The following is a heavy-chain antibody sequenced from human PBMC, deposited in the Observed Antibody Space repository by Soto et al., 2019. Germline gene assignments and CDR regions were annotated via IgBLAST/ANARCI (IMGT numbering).Heavy chain of an antibody. CDR3: ARDGCSSTSCYTRYGSSPYYYGMDV. D-gene: IGHD2-2*02. V-gene: IGHV1-69*06. CDR1: GGTFSSYA. J-gene: IGHJ6*02. CDR2: IIPIFGTA. Sequence: SSVKVSCKASGGTFSSYAISWVRQAPGQGLEWMGGIIPIFGTANYAQKVQGRVTITADKSTSTVYMELSSLRSEDTEVYYCARDGCSSTSCYTRYGSSPYYYGMDVWGQGTTVTVSS.